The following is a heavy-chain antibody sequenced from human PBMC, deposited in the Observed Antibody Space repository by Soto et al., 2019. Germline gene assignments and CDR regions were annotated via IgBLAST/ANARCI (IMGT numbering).Heavy chain of an antibody. CDR2: ISSSSSTI. D-gene: IGHD2-2*01. CDR3: ARIYCSSTSCYVDY. J-gene: IGHJ4*02. CDR1: GFTFSSYS. Sequence: EVQLVESGGGLVQPGGSLRLSCAASGFTFSSYSMNWVRQAPGKGLEWVSYISSSSSTIYYADSVKGRFTISRDNAKNSLYLQMNSLRVEDTAVYYCARIYCSSTSCYVDYWGQGTLVTVSS. V-gene: IGHV3-48*01.